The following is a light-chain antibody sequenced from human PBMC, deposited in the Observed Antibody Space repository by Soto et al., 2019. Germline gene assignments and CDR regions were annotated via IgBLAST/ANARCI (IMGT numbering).Light chain of an antibody. CDR1: QSISSY. CDR2: AAS. V-gene: IGKV1-39*01. J-gene: IGKJ1*01. Sequence: DIQMPPSPSSLSASVGDRVTIAGRASQSISSYLNWYQQKPGKAPKLLIYAASSLQSGVPSRFSGSGSGTDFTLTISSLQPEDFATYYCQQSYSTPWTFGQGTKVDIK. CDR3: QQSYSTPWT.